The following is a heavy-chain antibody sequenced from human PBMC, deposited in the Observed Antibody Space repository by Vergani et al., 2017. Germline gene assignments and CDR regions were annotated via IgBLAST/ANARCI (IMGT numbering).Heavy chain of an antibody. CDR1: GFTFSSYG. J-gene: IGHJ6*03. V-gene: IGHV3-33*01. CDR2: IWHDGSNK. Sequence: QVQLVESGGGVVQPGRSLRLSCAASGFTFSSYGMHWVRQAPGKGLEWVAVIWHDGSNKYYADSVKGRFTISRDNSKNTLYLQMNSLRAEDTAVYYCARVGGIAAQTPTNYYYYYYMDGWGKGSTVTVSS. CDR3: ARVGGIAAQTPTNYYYYYYMDG. D-gene: IGHD6-13*01.